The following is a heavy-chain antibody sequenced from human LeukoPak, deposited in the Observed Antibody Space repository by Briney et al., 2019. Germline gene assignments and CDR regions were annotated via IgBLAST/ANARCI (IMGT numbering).Heavy chain of an antibody. D-gene: IGHD3-3*01. CDR1: GGTFSSYA. CDR3: ASGIRFLEWLFADDY. V-gene: IGHV1-69*05. J-gene: IGHJ4*02. CDR2: IIPIFGTA. Sequence: SVKVSCKASGGTFSSYAISWVRQAPGQGLEWMGGIIPIFGTANCAQKFQGRVTITTDESTSTAYMELSSLRSEDTAVYYCASGIRFLEWLFADDYWGQGTLVTVSS.